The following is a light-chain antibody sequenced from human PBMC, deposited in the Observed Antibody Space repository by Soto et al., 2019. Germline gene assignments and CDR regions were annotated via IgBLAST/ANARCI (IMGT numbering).Light chain of an antibody. CDR2: TTS. J-gene: IGKJ1*01. CDR1: QSITTY. V-gene: IGKV1-39*01. CDR3: QQSYSRPRT. Sequence: DIQMTQSPSSLSAAVGDRVTITCRASQSITTYLNWYQQKPGKAPNLLIYTTSNLESGAPSRFSGSGSGTDFTLTINSLQPEDFATYFCQQSYSRPRTFGQGTKVDIK.